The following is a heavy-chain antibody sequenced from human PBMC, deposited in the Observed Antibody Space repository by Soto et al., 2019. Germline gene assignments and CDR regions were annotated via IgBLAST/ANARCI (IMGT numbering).Heavy chain of an antibody. CDR3: ARDRSNWAFDF. J-gene: IGHJ4*02. CDR2: VYYSGST. V-gene: IGHV4-31*03. Sequence: QVQLQESGPGLVKPSQTLSLTCTVSGGSISSSGYYWSWIRQHPGKGLEGIGYVYYSGSTYYNPSLKSRVTISVDTSKNQFSLTLTSVTAADTAVYYCARDRSNWAFDFWGQGTLVTVSS. CDR1: GGSISSSGYY. D-gene: IGHD7-27*01.